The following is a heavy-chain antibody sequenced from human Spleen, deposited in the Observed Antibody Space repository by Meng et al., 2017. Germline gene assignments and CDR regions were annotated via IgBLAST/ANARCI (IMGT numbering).Heavy chain of an antibody. V-gene: IGHV1-2*06. CDR2: INPKSGDT. Sequence: VQAGAEVKEAGASVKVSCKASGYTFPDYWLHWVRRAPGQGLEWMGRINPKSGDTHYAQRFQGRVTMTGDTSISTAYMELSGLRSDDTAMYYCARESLTLTGLRQQLGDYFDYWGQGTLVTVSS. CDR3: ARESLTLTGLRQQLGDYFDY. CDR1: GYTFPDYW. J-gene: IGHJ4*02. D-gene: IGHD6-13*01.